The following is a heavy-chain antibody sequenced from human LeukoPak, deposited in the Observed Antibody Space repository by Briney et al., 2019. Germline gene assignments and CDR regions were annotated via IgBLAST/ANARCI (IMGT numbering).Heavy chain of an antibody. CDR3: ARCGAAVTTHFSH. CDR2: ISASDGTT. Sequence: ASVKVSSKASGYSFSIYGITWARQAPGQGLEYLGWISASDGTTNYAQKVQDRVTMTTDTSTSTAYLELRSLRSEDTAVYYCARCGAAVTTHFSHWGQGTLVTVSS. J-gene: IGHJ4*02. V-gene: IGHV1-18*01. CDR1: GYSFSIYG. D-gene: IGHD4-17*01.